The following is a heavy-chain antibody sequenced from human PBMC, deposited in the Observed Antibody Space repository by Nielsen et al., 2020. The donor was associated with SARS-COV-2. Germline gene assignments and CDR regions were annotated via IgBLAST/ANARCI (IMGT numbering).Heavy chain of an antibody. D-gene: IGHD3-3*01. CDR3: ARSSLTYYDFWSGYYKDSGYMDV. CDR2: INHSGSA. J-gene: IGHJ6*03. CDR1: SGSLSGYF. Sequence: SETLSLTCDVVSGSLSGYFWSWIRQPPGKGLEWIGEINHSGSAHYNPSLKSRVTISVDTSKNQFSLKLSSVTAADTAVYYCARSSLTYYDFWSGYYKDSGYMDVWGKGTTVTVSS. V-gene: IGHV4-34*01.